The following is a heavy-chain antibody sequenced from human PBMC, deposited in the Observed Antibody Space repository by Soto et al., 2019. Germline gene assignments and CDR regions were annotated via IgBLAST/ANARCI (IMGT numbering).Heavy chain of an antibody. D-gene: IGHD3-10*01. CDR3: ARRDYGSGSYYDWYFDL. CDR2: IYYSGST. V-gene: IGHV4-59*08. J-gene: IGHJ2*01. CDR1: GGSISSYY. Sequence: QVQLQESGPGLVKPSETLSLTCTVSGGSISSYYWSWIRQPPGKGLEWIGYIYYSGSTNYNPSLKSRVNISVDTSKNQFSLKLSSVTAADTAVYYCARRDYGSGSYYDWYFDLWGRGTLVTVSS.